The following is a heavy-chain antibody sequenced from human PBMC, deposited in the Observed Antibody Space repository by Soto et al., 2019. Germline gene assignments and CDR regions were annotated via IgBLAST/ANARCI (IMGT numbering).Heavy chain of an antibody. CDR2: IIPIFGTA. J-gene: IGHJ6*02. V-gene: IGHV1-69*13. Sequence: SVKVSCKASGGTFSSYAISWVRQAPGQGLEWMGGIIPIFGTANYAQKFQGRVTITADESTSTAYMELSSLRSEDTAVYYCARGETTVTTYYYYGMDVWGQGTTVTVSS. D-gene: IGHD4-4*01. CDR3: ARGETTVTTYYYYGMDV. CDR1: GGTFSSYA.